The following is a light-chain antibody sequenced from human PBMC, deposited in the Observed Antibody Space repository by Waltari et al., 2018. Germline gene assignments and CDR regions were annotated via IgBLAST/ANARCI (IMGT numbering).Light chain of an antibody. CDR3: GTWDSSLSGAV. J-gene: IGLJ7*01. CDR2: EDS. V-gene: IGLV1-51*02. CDR1: HRNIGNNY. Sequence: QSVLTQPPSVSAAPGQRVTISCSGGHRNIGNNYVSWYRQFPGTAPKLLISEDSARPSGVPGRFSGSKSGTSATLDITGLQAGDEADYYCGTWDSSLSGAVFGGGTHLTVL.